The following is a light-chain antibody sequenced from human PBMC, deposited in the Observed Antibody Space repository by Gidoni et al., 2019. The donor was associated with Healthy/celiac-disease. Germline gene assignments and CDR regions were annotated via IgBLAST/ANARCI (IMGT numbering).Light chain of an antibody. J-gene: IGLJ2*01. Sequence: QSALTQPRSVSGSPGQSVTISCTGTSSDVGGYNYVSWYQQHPGKAPTLMLYDVSKRPSGVPDRFPGSKSGNTASLTISALQAEDEADYYCCSYAGSYTWVFGGGTKLTVL. V-gene: IGLV2-11*01. CDR1: SSDVGGYNY. CDR3: CSYAGSYTWV. CDR2: DVS.